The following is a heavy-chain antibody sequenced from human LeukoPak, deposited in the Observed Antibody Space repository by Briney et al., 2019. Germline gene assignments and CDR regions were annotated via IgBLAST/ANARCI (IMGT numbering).Heavy chain of an antibody. CDR3: ARVGPRGLTY. CDR1: GGSFSGYY. V-gene: IGHV4-34*01. CDR2: INHSGST. D-gene: IGHD6-25*01. J-gene: IGHJ4*02. Sequence: SETLSLTCAVYGGSFSGYYWSWIRRPPGKGLEWIGEINHSGSTNYNPSLKSRVTISVDTSKNQFSLKLSSVTAADTAVYYCARVGPRGLTYWGQGTLVTVSS.